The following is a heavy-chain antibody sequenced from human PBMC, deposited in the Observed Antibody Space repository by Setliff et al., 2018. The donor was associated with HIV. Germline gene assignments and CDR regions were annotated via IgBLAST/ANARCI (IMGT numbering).Heavy chain of an antibody. V-gene: IGHV1-3*01. CDR2: ITGCSGNT. Sequence: ASVKVSCKASGYTFISYAIHWVRQAPGQSLEWMGWITGCSGNTKYSEKFQGRVTITRDTSASTAYMELSSLRSEDTGVYYCAIGSSNWPHRPNNYYFDYWGQGTPVTVSS. D-gene: IGHD6-13*01. CDR3: AIGSSNWPHRPNNYYFDY. J-gene: IGHJ4*02. CDR1: GYTFISYA.